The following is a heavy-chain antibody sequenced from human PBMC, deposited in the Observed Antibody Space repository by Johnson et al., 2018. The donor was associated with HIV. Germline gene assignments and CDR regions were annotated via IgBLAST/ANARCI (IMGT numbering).Heavy chain of an antibody. CDR1: GFTVSSNY. CDR2: IYSGGST. V-gene: IGHV3-66*01. Sequence: VQLVESGGGLVQPGGSLRLSCAASGFTVSSNYMSWVRQAPGRGLEWVSFIYSGGSTYYAGSVKGRFTISRDNSKNTLFLQMNSLRAEDTAVYYCARDNLRAFDVWGQVTTVTVSS. J-gene: IGHJ3*01. D-gene: IGHD5/OR15-5a*01. CDR3: ARDNLRAFDV.